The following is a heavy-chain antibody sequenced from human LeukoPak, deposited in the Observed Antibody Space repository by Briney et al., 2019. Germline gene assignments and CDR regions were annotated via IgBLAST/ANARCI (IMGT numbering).Heavy chain of an antibody. Sequence: PGGSLRLSCAASGFTFDDYAMHWVRQAPGKGLEWVSLISWDGGSTYYADSVKGRFTISRDNSKNSLYLQMNSLRAEDTALYYCAKEYNYYDSSGPFDYWGQGTLVTVSS. D-gene: IGHD3-22*01. CDR1: GFTFDDYA. V-gene: IGHV3-43D*03. CDR3: AKEYNYYDSSGPFDY. J-gene: IGHJ4*02. CDR2: ISWDGGST.